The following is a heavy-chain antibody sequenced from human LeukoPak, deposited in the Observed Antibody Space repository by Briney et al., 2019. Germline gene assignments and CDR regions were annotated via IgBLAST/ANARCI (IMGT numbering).Heavy chain of an antibody. Sequence: ASVKVSCKASGYTFTGYYMHWVRQAPGQGLEWMGRINPNSGGTNYAQKSQGRVTMTRDTSISTAYMELSRLRSDDTAVYYCAREIRDCSSTSCYNYYGMDVWGQGTTVTVSS. CDR2: INPNSGGT. CDR3: AREIRDCSSTSCYNYYGMDV. CDR1: GYTFTGYY. D-gene: IGHD2-2*01. V-gene: IGHV1-2*06. J-gene: IGHJ6*02.